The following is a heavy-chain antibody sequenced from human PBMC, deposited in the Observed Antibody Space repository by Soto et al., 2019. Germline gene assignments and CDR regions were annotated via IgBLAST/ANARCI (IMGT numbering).Heavy chain of an antibody. J-gene: IGHJ4*02. Sequence: SETLSLTWTVCGGSTSSITYQWCWIRQPPGKGLEWIGSIYYSGSTYYNPSLKSRVTISLDTSKNQFSLKLSSVTAADTAVYYCATAGYGDYDFDNWGQGTLVT. CDR3: ATAGYGDYDFDN. CDR1: GGSTSSITYQ. CDR2: IYYSGST. D-gene: IGHD4-17*01. V-gene: IGHV4-39*01.